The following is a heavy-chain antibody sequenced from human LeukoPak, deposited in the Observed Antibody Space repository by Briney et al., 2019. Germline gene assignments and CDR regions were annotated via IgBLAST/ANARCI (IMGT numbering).Heavy chain of an antibody. CDR3: ARGLYGGAAADLVGY. Sequence: AASVKVSCKASGGTFSSYAISWVRQAPGQGLEWMGRIIPIFGTANYAQKFQGRVTITTDESTSTAYMELSSLRSEDTAVYYCARGLYGGAAADLVGYWGQGALVTVSS. V-gene: IGHV1-69*05. J-gene: IGHJ4*02. CDR2: IIPIFGTA. CDR1: GGTFSSYA. D-gene: IGHD6-13*01.